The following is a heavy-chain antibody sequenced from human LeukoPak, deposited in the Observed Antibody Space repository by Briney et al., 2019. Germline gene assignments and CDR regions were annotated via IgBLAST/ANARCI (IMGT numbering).Heavy chain of an antibody. CDR2: ITGSGGSI. Sequence: PGGSLRLSCAASGFTFSSNVMSWVRRAPGKGLEWVSSITGSGGSIYYADSVKGRFTSSRDNSKNTLYLQMSSLRAEDTAVYYCAKRGAEVGQTVAPGDYWGQGTLVIVSS. CDR3: AKRGAEVGQTVAPGDY. D-gene: IGHD1-26*01. J-gene: IGHJ4*02. CDR1: GFTFSSNV. V-gene: IGHV3-23*01.